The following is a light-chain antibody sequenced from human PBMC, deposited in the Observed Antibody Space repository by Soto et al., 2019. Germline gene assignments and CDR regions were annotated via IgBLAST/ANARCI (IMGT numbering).Light chain of an antibody. CDR3: HQYNTWPLT. CDR1: QSVSSY. V-gene: IGKV3D-15*01. Sequence: EIILTQSPDTLSLSPGERATLSCRASQSVSSYLAWYQPKPGQAPRLLIYDASNRATGIPARFSGSGSGTEFTLAISSLQSEDFAIYYCHQYNTWPLTFGGGTKVDIK. CDR2: DAS. J-gene: IGKJ4*01.